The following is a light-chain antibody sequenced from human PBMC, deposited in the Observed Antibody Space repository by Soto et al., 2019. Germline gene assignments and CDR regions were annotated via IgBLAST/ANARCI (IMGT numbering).Light chain of an antibody. CDR2: AAS. CDR3: QQYNSYSVT. CDR1: QSISNH. V-gene: IGKV1-17*01. J-gene: IGKJ4*01. Sequence: IQMTQSPSSLSASVEDRVIITCRASQSISNHLNWYQQKPGKAPKLLIFAASSLQSGVPSRFSGSGSGTEFTLTISSLQPDDFATYYCQQYNSYSVTFGGGTKVDIK.